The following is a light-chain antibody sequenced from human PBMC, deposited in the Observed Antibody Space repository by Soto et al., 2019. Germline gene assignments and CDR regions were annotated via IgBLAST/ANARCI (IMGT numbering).Light chain of an antibody. V-gene: IGLV1-51*01. CDR3: GTWDSSLNAGV. CDR1: SSNIGKNY. Sequence: QSVLTQSPSVSAAPGQKVTISCSGGSSNIGKNYVSWYQHLPGTAPKLLIYEDHKRPSGISDRFSGSKSATSATLDITGLQIGDEADYYCGTWDSSLNAGVFGRGTKVTVL. CDR2: EDH. J-gene: IGLJ6*01.